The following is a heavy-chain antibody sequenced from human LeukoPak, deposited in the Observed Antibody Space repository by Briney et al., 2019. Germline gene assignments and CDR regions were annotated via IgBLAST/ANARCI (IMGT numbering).Heavy chain of an antibody. J-gene: IGHJ4*02. Sequence: GGSLRLSCASSGFTFSSYAFHWARQAPGKGLEYVSAINTDEDSTYYAESVRGRFTISRHNSGNTLYLQMGTLRIEDTAVYYCVRAGYTSGWFLDDWGQGTLVTVSS. V-gene: IGHV3-64*02. CDR3: VRAGYTSGWFLDD. CDR1: GFTFSSYA. D-gene: IGHD6-19*01. CDR2: INTDEDST.